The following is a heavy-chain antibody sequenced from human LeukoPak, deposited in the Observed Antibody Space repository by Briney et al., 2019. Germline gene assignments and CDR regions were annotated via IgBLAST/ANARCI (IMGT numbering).Heavy chain of an antibody. V-gene: IGHV3-73*01. J-gene: IGHJ4*02. D-gene: IGHD3-22*01. CDR1: GFTFSGSA. CDR3: TVVVITVDY. CDR2: IRSKANSYAT. Sequence: GGSLRLSCAASGFTFSGSAMHWVRQASGKGLEWVGRIRSKANSYATAYAASVKGRFTISRDDSKNTAYLQMNSLKTEDTAVYYRTVVVITVDYWGQGTLVTVSS.